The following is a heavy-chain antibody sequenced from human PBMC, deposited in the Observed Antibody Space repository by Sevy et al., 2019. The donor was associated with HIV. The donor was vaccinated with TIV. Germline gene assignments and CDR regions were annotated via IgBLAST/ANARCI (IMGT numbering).Heavy chain of an antibody. J-gene: IGHJ6*03. Sequence: SETLSLTCTVSGGSISSYYWSWIWQPPGKGLEWIGYIYYSGSTNYNPSLKSRVTISVDTSKNQFSLKLSSVTAADTAVYYCARGDTAMVIDYYYYMDVWGKGTTVTVSS. CDR1: GGSISSYY. D-gene: IGHD5-18*01. V-gene: IGHV4-59*01. CDR3: ARGDTAMVIDYYYYMDV. CDR2: IYYSGST.